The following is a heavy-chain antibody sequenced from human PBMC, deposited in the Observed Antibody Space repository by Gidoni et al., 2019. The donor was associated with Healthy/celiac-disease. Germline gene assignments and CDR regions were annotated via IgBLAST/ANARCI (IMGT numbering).Heavy chain of an antibody. D-gene: IGHD6-13*01. J-gene: IGHJ6*03. Sequence: QVQLVQSGAEVKKPGASVKVSCKASGYTFTSYDINWVRQATGQGLEWMGWMNPNSGNTGYAQKFQGRVTMTRNTSISTAYMELSSLRSEDTAVYYCARRHRDGSSWTSYYYMDVWGKGTTVTVSS. CDR2: MNPNSGNT. V-gene: IGHV1-8*01. CDR1: GYTFTSYD. CDR3: ARRHRDGSSWTSYYYMDV.